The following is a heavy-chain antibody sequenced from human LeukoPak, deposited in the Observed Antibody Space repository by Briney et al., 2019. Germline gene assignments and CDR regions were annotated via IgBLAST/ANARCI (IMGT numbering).Heavy chain of an antibody. Sequence: AGGSLRLSCAASGFTFSSYSMNWVRQAPGKGLEWVSSISSSSSYIYYADSVKGRFTISRDNAKNSLYLQMNSLRAEDTAVYYCARDFMSSGYRDAFDIWGQGTMVTVSS. V-gene: IGHV3-21*01. CDR2: ISSSSSYI. CDR3: ARDFMSSGYRDAFDI. D-gene: IGHD3-22*01. CDR1: GFTFSSYS. J-gene: IGHJ3*02.